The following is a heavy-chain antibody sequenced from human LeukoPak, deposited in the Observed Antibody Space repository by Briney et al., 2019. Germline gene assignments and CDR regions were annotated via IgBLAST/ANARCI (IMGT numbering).Heavy chain of an antibody. CDR3: ARTISEYSSSWSFDY. J-gene: IGHJ4*02. Sequence: PSETLSLTCTVSGGSISSYYWSWIRQPAGKGLEWIGRIYTSGSTNYNPSLKSRVTMSVDTSKNQFSLKLSSVTAADTAVYYCARTISEYSSSWSFDYWGQGTLVTVPS. D-gene: IGHD6-13*01. CDR1: GGSISSYY. V-gene: IGHV4-4*07. CDR2: IYTSGST.